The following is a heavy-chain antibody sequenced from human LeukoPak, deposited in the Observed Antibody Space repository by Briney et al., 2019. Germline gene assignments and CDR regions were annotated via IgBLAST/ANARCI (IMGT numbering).Heavy chain of an antibody. V-gene: IGHV4-31*03. J-gene: IGHJ3*02. D-gene: IGHD1-26*01. Sequence: PSETLSLTCTVSGGSISSGGYSWSWIRQHPGKGLEWIGYIYYSGSTYYNPSLKSRVTISVDTSKNQFSLKLSSVTAADTAVYYCARERSDRSDAFDIWGQGTMVTVSS. CDR3: ARERSDRSDAFDI. CDR1: GGSISSGGYS. CDR2: IYYSGST.